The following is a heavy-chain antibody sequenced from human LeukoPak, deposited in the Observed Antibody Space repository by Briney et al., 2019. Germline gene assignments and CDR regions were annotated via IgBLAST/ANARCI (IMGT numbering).Heavy chain of an antibody. CDR2: IYTSGST. Sequence: SETLSLTCTVSGGSISSYYWSWIRQPAGKGLEWIGRIYTSGSTNYNPSLKSRVTMSVDTSKNQFSLKLSSVTAADTAVYYCARDEDYGDYWHFDLWGRGTLVTVSS. J-gene: IGHJ2*01. D-gene: IGHD4-17*01. CDR1: GGSISSYY. CDR3: ARDEDYGDYWHFDL. V-gene: IGHV4-4*07.